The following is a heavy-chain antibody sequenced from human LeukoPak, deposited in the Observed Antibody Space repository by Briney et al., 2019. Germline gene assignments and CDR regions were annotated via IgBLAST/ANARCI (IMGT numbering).Heavy chain of an antibody. V-gene: IGHV1-8*03. CDR3: ARANYGDSGWFDP. CDR2: MNPNSGNT. CDR1: GYTFTSYD. J-gene: IGHJ5*02. D-gene: IGHD4-17*01. Sequence: GASVKVSCKASGYTFTSYDINWVRQAPGQGLEWMGWMNPNSGNTVYAQKFQGRVTITRNTSISTAYMELSSLRSEDTAVYYCARANYGDSGWFDPWGQGTLVTVSS.